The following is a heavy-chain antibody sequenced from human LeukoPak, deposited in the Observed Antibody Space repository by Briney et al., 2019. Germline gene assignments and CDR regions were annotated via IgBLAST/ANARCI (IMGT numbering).Heavy chain of an antibody. J-gene: IGHJ3*02. CDR2: FDPEDGET. D-gene: IGHD2-15*01. CDR3: ATVSVVVAAIHAFDI. V-gene: IGHV1-24*01. Sequence: ASVKVSCKVSGYTLTELSMHWVRQAPGKGLEWMGGFDPEDGETIYAQKFQGRVTMTEDTSTDTAYMELSSLRSEDTAVYYCATVSVVVAAIHAFDIWGQGTMVTVSS. CDR1: GYTLTELS.